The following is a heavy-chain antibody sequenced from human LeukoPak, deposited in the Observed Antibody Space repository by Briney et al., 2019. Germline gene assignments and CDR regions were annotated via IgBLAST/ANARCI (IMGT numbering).Heavy chain of an antibody. CDR1: GFTFSSYW. V-gene: IGHV3-7*04. Sequence: GGTLRLSCAVSGFTFSSYWMSWVRQAPGKGLEWVANIKQDGSEKYYVDSVKGRFTISRDNAKNSLYLQMNSLRADDTAVFYCARGLTVDFWGQGTLVTVSS. J-gene: IGHJ4*02. CDR3: ARGLTVDF. D-gene: IGHD4/OR15-4a*01. CDR2: IKQDGSEK.